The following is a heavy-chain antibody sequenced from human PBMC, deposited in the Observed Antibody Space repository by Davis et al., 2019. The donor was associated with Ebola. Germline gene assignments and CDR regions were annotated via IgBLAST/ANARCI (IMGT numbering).Heavy chain of an antibody. J-gene: IGHJ4*02. CDR3: TTDSYYDSSGYYFDY. V-gene: IGHV3-15*01. D-gene: IGHD3-22*01. CDR1: GFTFSNAW. CDR2: IKSKTDGGTT. Sequence: GESLKISCAASGFTFSNAWMSWVRQAPGKGLEWVGRIKSKTDGGTTDYAAPVKGRFTISRDDSKNTLYLQMNSLKTEDTAVYYCTTDSYYDSSGYYFDYWGQGTLVTVSS.